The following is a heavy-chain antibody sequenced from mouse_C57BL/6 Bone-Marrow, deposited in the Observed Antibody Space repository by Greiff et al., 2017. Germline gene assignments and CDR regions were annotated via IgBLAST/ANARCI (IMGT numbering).Heavy chain of an antibody. V-gene: IGHV1-64*01. CDR2: IHPNSGST. J-gene: IGHJ1*03. CDR1: GYTFTSYW. D-gene: IGHD2-5*01. Sequence: QVQLQQSGAELVKPGASVKLSCKASGYTFTSYWMHWVKQRPGQGLEWIGMIHPNSGSTNYNEKFKSKATLTVDKSSSTAYMQLSSLTSEDSAVYYCARSDSNYGWYFDVWGTGTTVTVSS. CDR3: ARSDSNYGWYFDV.